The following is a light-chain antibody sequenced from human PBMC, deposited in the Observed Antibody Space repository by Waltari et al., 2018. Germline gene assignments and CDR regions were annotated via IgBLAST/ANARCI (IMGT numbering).Light chain of an antibody. J-gene: IGKJ3*01. CDR2: GAS. Sequence: SASQSVTASQVAWYQQKPGQARRLLIYGASTRATGTPDRFSGTGSGTDFILTISGLEPEDFAVYFCQQYGSSIPFTFGPGTKV. CDR1: QSVTASQ. CDR3: QQYGSSIPFT. V-gene: IGKV3-20*01.